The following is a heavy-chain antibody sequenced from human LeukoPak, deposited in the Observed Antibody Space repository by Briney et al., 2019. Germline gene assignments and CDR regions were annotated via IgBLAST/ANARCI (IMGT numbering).Heavy chain of an antibody. D-gene: IGHD3-10*01. CDR1: GGSISSGGYY. J-gene: IGHJ4*02. CDR2: IYYSGST. V-gene: IGHV4-31*03. CDR3: ARGPLYYYGSGSYLGTGDDY. Sequence: PSQTLSLTCTVSGGSISSGGYYWSWIRQHPGKGLEWIGYIYYSGSTYYNPSLKSRVTISVDTSKNQFSLNLSSVTAADTAVYYCARGPLYYYGSGSYLGTGDDYWGQGTLVTVSS.